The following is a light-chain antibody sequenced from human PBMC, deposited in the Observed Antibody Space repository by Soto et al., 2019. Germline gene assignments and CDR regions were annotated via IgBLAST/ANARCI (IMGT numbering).Light chain of an antibody. CDR2: GAS. V-gene: IGKV3-20*01. J-gene: IGKJ5*01. CDR1: QSVSSN. Sequence: EIVMTQSPATLSLSPGERATLSCRASQSVSSNLAWYQQKPGQAPRLPIYGASTRATGIPARFSGSGSGTDFTLTISRLEPEDFAVYYCQQHGTSPITFGQGTRLEI. CDR3: QQHGTSPIT.